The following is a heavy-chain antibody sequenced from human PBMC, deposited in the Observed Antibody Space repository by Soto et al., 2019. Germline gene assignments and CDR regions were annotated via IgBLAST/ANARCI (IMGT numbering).Heavy chain of an antibody. CDR1: GYTFTGYG. CDR3: ARPRSFKGGMDV. J-gene: IGHJ6*02. Sequence: ASVKVSCKASGYTFTGYGISWVRQAPGQGLEWMGWISAYNGNTNYAQKLQGRVTISADKSISTAYLQWSSLKASDTAMYYCARPRSFKGGMDVWGQGTTVTVSS. V-gene: IGHV1-18*01. CDR2: ISAYNGNT.